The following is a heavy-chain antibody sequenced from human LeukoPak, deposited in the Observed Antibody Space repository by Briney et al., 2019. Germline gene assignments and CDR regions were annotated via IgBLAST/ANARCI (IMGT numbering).Heavy chain of an antibody. J-gene: IGHJ3*02. Sequence: GGSLRLSCAASGFTVSSNYMSLVRQAPGKGLEWVSVIYSGGSTYYADSVKGRFTISRDNSKNTLYLQMNSLRAEDTALYYCAKEKSQCSGGSCSYAFDIWGQGTMVTVSS. D-gene: IGHD2-15*01. CDR3: AKEKSQCSGGSCSYAFDI. V-gene: IGHV3-53*01. CDR1: GFTVSSNY. CDR2: IYSGGST.